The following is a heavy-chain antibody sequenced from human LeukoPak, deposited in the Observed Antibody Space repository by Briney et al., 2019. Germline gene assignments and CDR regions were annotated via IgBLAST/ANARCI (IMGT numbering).Heavy chain of an antibody. D-gene: IGHD6-13*01. CDR1: GFTFYDYG. CDR3: ARDGFEGIAAAGTWFDP. J-gene: IGHJ5*02. CDR2: INWNGGST. V-gene: IGHV3-20*04. Sequence: GGSLRLSCAASGFTFYDYGMSWVRQAPGKGLEWVSGINWNGGSTGYADSVKGRFTISRDNAKNSLYLQMNSLRAEDTALYYCARDGFEGIAAAGTWFDPWGQGTLVTVSS.